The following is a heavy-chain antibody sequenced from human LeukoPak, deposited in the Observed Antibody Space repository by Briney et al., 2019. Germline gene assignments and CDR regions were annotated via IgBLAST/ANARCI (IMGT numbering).Heavy chain of an antibody. CDR2: INPSGGDT. V-gene: IGHV1-46*01. CDR3: ARDAAAASTGLGWFDP. CDR1: GFTFSSYY. Sequence: GASAKVSCKASGFTFSSYYMHWVRQAPGQGLEWMGLINPSGGDTSYAQKFQGRVTMTRDTSTSTVYMELRSLRSEDTAMYYCARDAAAASTGLGWFDPWGQGTLVTVSS. D-gene: IGHD6-13*01. J-gene: IGHJ5*02.